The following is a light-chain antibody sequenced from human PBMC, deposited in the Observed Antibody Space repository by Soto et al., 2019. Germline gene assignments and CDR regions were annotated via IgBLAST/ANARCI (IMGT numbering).Light chain of an antibody. CDR1: QSITSNF. Sequence: EIVLTQSPGTLSLSPGERATLSCRASQSITSNFLAWYQQKPGQAPRLLIYGASTRAAGVPDRFSGSGSGPDFSLTITRLQAEDFVVYYCQQYGPPPLCFTFAQGTKLGVK. V-gene: IGKV3-20*01. J-gene: IGKJ2*01. CDR2: GAS. CDR3: QQYGPPPLCFT.